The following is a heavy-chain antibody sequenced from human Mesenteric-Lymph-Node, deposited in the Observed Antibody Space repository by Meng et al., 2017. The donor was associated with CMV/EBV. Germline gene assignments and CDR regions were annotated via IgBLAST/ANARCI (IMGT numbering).Heavy chain of an antibody. D-gene: IGHD6-19*01. V-gene: IGHV3-23*01. Sequence: GESLKISCEVSGFSVSAYGVSWVRQAPGKGLEWVSSISSGGGYTHYADSVKGRFTISRDNSKNTVHLQLSGLRAEDTAIYYCAKSDQSSWYHGWFDPWGQGTLVTVSS. CDR1: GFSVSAYG. CDR3: AKSDQSSWYHGWFDP. J-gene: IGHJ5*02. CDR2: ISSGGGYT.